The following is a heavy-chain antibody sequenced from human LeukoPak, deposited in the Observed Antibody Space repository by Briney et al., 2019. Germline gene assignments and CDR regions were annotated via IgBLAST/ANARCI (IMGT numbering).Heavy chain of an antibody. CDR2: INPNSGGT. CDR3: ARGRRDGYNWEPYYFDY. J-gene: IGHJ4*02. D-gene: IGHD5-24*01. V-gene: IGHV1-2*02. Sequence: ASVKVSCEASGYTFTGYYMHWVRQAPGQGLEWMGWINPNSGGTNYAQKFQGRVTMTRDTSISTAYMELSRLRSDDTAVYYCARGRRDGYNWEPYYFDYWGQGTLVTVSS. CDR1: GYTFTGYY.